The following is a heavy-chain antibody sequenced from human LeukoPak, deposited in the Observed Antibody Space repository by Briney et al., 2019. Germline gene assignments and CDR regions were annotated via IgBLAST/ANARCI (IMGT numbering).Heavy chain of an antibody. CDR1: GYTFTSYD. CDR2: MNPNSGNT. D-gene: IGHD5-12*01. Sequence: ASVKVSCKASGYTFTSYDMNWVRQATGQGLEWMGWMNPNSGNTGYAQKFRGRVTITRNTSISTAYIELRSLRSDDTAVYYCARDQPRYGGYYYWGQGTLVTVSS. V-gene: IGHV1-8*03. J-gene: IGHJ4*02. CDR3: ARDQPRYGGYYY.